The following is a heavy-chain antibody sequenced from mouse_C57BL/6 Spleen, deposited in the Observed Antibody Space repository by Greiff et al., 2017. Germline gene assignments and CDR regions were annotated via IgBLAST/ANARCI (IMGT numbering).Heavy chain of an antibody. Sequence: QVQLQQSGAELMKPGASVKLSCKASGYTFTGYWIDWVKQRPGHGLEWIGEFFPGNGSTNYNEKFKGKATFTADTSSNTAYMQLSSLTSEDSAISYCAKGDSDEELAYWGQGTLVTVSA. V-gene: IGHV1-9*01. CDR1: GYTFTGYW. CDR2: FFPGNGST. CDR3: AKGDSDEELAY. J-gene: IGHJ3*01.